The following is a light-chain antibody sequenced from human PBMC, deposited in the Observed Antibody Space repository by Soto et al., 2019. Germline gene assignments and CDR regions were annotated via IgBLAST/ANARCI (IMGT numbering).Light chain of an antibody. CDR2: DAS. V-gene: IGKV3D-20*02. Sequence: ILFTRSPGGLCLSPVERATLSCSSSQIFSSSFLAWYQQKPGQAPRLLIYDASNRATGIPARFSGSGYGTDFTLTISSLEPEASEAYYSQQRSHWPRTLGQGTKVDIK. CDR1: QIFSSSF. CDR3: QQRSHWPRT. J-gene: IGKJ1*01.